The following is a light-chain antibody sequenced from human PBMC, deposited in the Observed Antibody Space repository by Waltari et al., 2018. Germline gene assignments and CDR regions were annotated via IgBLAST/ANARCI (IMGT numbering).Light chain of an antibody. CDR2: DVN. CDR1: SSDVGGYNF. J-gene: IGLJ1*01. V-gene: IGLV2-8*01. Sequence: QSALTQPPSASGSPGQSVSISCTGTSSDVGGYNFVSWYQQHPGKAPKLMIYDVNKRPAGVPDRCSGSKSGNTASLTVAGLQAEDEADYYCSSYAGSNNYVFGSGTKVTVL. CDR3: SSYAGSNNYV.